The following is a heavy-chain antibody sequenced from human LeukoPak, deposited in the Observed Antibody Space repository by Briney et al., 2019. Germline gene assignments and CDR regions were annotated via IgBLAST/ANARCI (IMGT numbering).Heavy chain of an antibody. D-gene: IGHD1-1*01. J-gene: IGHJ4*02. Sequence: GGSLRLSCAASGFTFSSYAMSWVRQAPGKGLEWVSAISGSGGSTYYADSVKGRFTISRDNAKNSLFLQMNSLRAEDTAVYYCARDGVQDYWGQGTLVTVSS. CDR2: ISGSGGST. CDR1: GFTFSSYA. CDR3: ARDGVQDY. V-gene: IGHV3-23*01.